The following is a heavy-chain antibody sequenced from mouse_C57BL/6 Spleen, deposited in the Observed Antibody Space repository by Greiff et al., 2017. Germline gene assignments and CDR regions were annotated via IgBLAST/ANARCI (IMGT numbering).Heavy chain of an antibody. CDR1: GYTFTSYW. CDR3: ARGYYYGRFFDY. V-gene: IGHV1-59*01. D-gene: IGHD1-1*01. Sequence: QVQLQQPGAELVRPGTSVKLSCKASGYTFTSYWMHWVKQRPGQGLEWIGVIDPSDSYTYYNQKFKGKATLTVDRSSSTAYMQLSSLTSEDSAVYCCARGYYYGRFFDYWGQGTTLTVSS. J-gene: IGHJ2*01. CDR2: IDPSDSYT.